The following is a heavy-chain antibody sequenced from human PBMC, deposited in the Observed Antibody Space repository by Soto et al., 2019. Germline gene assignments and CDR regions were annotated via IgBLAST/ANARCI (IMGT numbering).Heavy chain of an antibody. V-gene: IGHV1-2*04. CDR1: GYTFTGHY. Sequence: ASVKVSCKASGYTFTGHYMHWVRQAPGQGLEWMGWINPNSGGTNYAQKFQGWVTMTRDTSISTAYMELSRLRSDDTAVYYCARGGVLLWFGEGRGSMDVWGQGTTVTVSS. CDR2: INPNSGGT. J-gene: IGHJ6*02. D-gene: IGHD3-10*01. CDR3: ARGGVLLWFGEGRGSMDV.